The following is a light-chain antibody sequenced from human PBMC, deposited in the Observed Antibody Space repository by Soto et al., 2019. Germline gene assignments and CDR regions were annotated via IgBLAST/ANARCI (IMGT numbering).Light chain of an antibody. CDR2: AAS. J-gene: IGKJ3*01. Sequence: ELVLTQSPGTLSLSPGERATLSCRASQSVSSSYLAWHQQKPGQAPRLLISAASSRATGIPDRFSGSGSGTDFTLTISRLEPEDFAVYYCQQYGTSPFTFGPGTKVDI. CDR1: QSVSSSY. CDR3: QQYGTSPFT. V-gene: IGKV3-20*01.